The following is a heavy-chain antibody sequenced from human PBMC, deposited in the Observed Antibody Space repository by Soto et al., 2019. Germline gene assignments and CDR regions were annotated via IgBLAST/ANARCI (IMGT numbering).Heavy chain of an antibody. D-gene: IGHD6-13*01. CDR1: GASIGSCDYY. CDR3: ARGKTVAAAGPFDN. J-gene: IGHJ4*02. CDR2: IYHSGST. Sequence: SETLSLTCTVSGASIGSCDYYWSWIRQHPGKGLEWIGEIYHSGSTNYNPSLKSRVTISVDKSKNQFSLKLSSVTAADTAVYYCARGKTVAAAGPFDNWGQGTLVTVS. V-gene: IGHV4-39*07.